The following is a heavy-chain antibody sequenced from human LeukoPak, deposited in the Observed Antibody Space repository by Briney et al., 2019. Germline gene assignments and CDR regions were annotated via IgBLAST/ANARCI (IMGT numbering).Heavy chain of an antibody. D-gene: IGHD3-9*01. CDR1: GFSLSSYS. Sequence: GGSLRLSCAASGFSLSSYSMNWVRQAPGKGLEWVSSITISSNFIYYAYSVKGRFTISRDNAKNSLYLQMNSLRAEDTAVYFCARDGHGDGILTGYSYFGMDVWGQGTTVTVSS. CDR3: ARDGHGDGILTGYSYFGMDV. CDR2: ITISSNFI. V-gene: IGHV3-21*01. J-gene: IGHJ6*02.